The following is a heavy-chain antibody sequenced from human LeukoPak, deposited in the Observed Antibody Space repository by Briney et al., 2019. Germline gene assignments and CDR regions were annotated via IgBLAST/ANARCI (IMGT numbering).Heavy chain of an antibody. CDR1: GYTFTGYY. CDR3: ARRKSYGYGFDY. J-gene: IGHJ4*02. Sequence: ASVKVSCKASGYTFTGYYMHWVRQAPGQGLEWMGWINPNSGGTNYAQKFQGRVTMTRDTSISTAYMELSRLRSDDTAVYYCARRKSYGYGFDYWGKGTLVTVSS. CDR2: INPNSGGT. V-gene: IGHV1-2*02. D-gene: IGHD5-18*01.